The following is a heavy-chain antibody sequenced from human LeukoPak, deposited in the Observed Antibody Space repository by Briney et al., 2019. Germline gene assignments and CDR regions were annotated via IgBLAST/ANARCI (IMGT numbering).Heavy chain of an antibody. CDR2: IYYSGST. V-gene: IGHV4-39*01. D-gene: IGHD2-2*01. CDR3: ARGGSFGSYAADY. J-gene: IGHJ4*02. CDR1: GGSISSSSHY. Sequence: SETLSLTSTVSGGSISSSSHYWGWIRQPPGKGLEWIGSIYYSGSTYYNPSLKSRVTISVDTSKNQFSLKLSSVTAADTAVYYCARGGSFGSYAADYWGQGTLVTVSS.